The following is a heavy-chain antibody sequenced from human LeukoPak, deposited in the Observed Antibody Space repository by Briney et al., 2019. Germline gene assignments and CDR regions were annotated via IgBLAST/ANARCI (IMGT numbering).Heavy chain of an antibody. CDR1: GGPISSYY. J-gene: IGHJ6*02. Sequence: SETLSLSCTVSGGPISSYYWSWIRQPPGKGLEWIGYIYYSGSTNYNPSLKSRVTISVDTSKNQFSLKLSSVTAADTAVYYCARDYPPDYYDSSGPAYYYGMDVWGQGTTVTVSS. CDR3: ARDYPPDYYDSSGPAYYYGMDV. V-gene: IGHV4-59*01. CDR2: IYYSGST. D-gene: IGHD3-22*01.